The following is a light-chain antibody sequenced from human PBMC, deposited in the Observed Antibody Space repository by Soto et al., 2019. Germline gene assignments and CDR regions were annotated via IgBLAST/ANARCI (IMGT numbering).Light chain of an antibody. CDR3: QQYNSYTRT. V-gene: IGKV1-5*01. CDR2: DAS. J-gene: IGKJ1*01. Sequence: DIQITQSPSTLSASVGDSVPITCRASQSISSWLAWYQQKPGKAPKLLIYDASSLESGVPSRFSGSGSGTEFTLTISSMQPDDLATYDCQQYNSYTRTVGQGTKGAIK. CDR1: QSISSW.